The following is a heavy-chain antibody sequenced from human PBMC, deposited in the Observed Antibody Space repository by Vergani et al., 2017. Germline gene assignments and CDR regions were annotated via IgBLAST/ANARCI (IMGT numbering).Heavy chain of an antibody. CDR1: GFSLSTSGVG. D-gene: IGHD2-2*01. CDR2: IYWDDDK. J-gene: IGHJ4*02. CDR3: ARITTYQLLFDY. Sequence: QITLKESGPTLVKPTQTLTLTCTFSGFSLSTSGVGVGWIRQPPGKALEWLALIYWDDDKRYSPSLKSRLTITKDTSKNQVVLTMTNMDPVDTATYYCARITTYQLLFDYWGQGTLVTVSS. V-gene: IGHV2-5*02.